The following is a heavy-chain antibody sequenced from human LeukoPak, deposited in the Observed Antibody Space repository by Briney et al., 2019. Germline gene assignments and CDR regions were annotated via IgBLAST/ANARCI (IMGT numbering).Heavy chain of an antibody. Sequence: GGSLRLSCAASGFTFSSYSMIWVRQAPGKGLEWVSYISSSSSTIYYADSVKGRFTISRDNAKNSLYLQMNSLRPEDTAVYYCAKEEVISGNHGVYFDYWGQGTLVTVSS. CDR2: ISSSSSTI. V-gene: IGHV3-48*01. CDR1: GFTFSSYS. CDR3: AKEEVISGNHGVYFDY. D-gene: IGHD3-22*01. J-gene: IGHJ4*02.